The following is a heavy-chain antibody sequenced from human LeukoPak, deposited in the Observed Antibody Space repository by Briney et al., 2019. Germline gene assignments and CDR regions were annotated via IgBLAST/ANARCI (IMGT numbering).Heavy chain of an antibody. CDR3: ARERAAVPNWFDP. J-gene: IGHJ5*02. D-gene: IGHD6-25*01. CDR2: IYYSGST. Sequence: PSETLSLTCTVSGGSISSSSYYWSWIRQPPGKGLEWIGYIYYSGSTNYNPSLKSRVTISVDTSKNQFSLKLSSVTAADTAVYYRARERAAVPNWFDPWGQGTLVTVSS. CDR1: GGSISSSSYY. V-gene: IGHV4-61*01.